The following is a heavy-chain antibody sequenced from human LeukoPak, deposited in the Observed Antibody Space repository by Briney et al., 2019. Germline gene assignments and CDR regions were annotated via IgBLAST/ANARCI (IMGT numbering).Heavy chain of an antibody. CDR3: AADPGMLTSYFEY. Sequence: SVKVSCKASGFTFRSSALQWVRQARGQPLEWIGWIVVGSGNTNYAQGFQERVTITRDMSTSTAYMELSSLRSEDTAVYYCAADPGMLTSYFEYWGQGTLVTVSS. CDR2: IVVGSGNT. CDR1: GFTFRSSA. V-gene: IGHV1-58*01. J-gene: IGHJ4*02. D-gene: IGHD3-16*01.